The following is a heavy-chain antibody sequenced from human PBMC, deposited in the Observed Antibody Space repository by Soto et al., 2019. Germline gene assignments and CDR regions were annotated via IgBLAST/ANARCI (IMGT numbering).Heavy chain of an antibody. CDR3: ASGGNWFDP. D-gene: IGHD3-16*01. J-gene: IGHJ5*02. CDR2: MYYNGNI. Sequence: SETLSLTCNVSGGSVSNYYWTWVRQSPEKGLEWIGYMYYNGNINYSPSLKSRVTISIDTSKNQFSLTLKSVTAADTAVYYCASGGNWFDPWGQGVLVTVSS. CDR1: GGSVSNYY. V-gene: IGHV4-59*02.